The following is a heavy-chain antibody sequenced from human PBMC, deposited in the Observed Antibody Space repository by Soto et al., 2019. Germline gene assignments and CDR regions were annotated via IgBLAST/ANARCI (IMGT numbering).Heavy chain of an antibody. CDR2: IYHSGST. Sequence: QLQLQESGSGLVKPSQTLSLTCAVSGGSISSGGSSWSWIRQPPGKGLEWIGYIYHSGSTYYNPSLKSRVTISVYRSKNQFSLKLSSVTAADTAVYYCARAGDSSDPVALGYWGQGTLVTVSS. CDR3: ARAGDSSDPVALGY. V-gene: IGHV4-30-2*01. CDR1: GGSISSGGSS. J-gene: IGHJ4*02. D-gene: IGHD6-19*01.